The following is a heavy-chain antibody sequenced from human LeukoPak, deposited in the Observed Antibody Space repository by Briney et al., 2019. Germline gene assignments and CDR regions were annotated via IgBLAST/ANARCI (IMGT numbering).Heavy chain of an antibody. J-gene: IGHJ5*01. CDR1: GYTFTSYG. CDR3: ARDGLADTDWPGNWFDP. Sequence: ASVKVSCMTSGYTFTSYGISWVRQAPGQGLEWMGWIDSYNGNRRYAQKFQGRVTVTTDTSTSTAYMELRSLRSDDTAVYYCARDGLADTDWPGNWFDPWGQGTLVTVSS. D-gene: IGHD3/OR15-3a*01. V-gene: IGHV1-18*01. CDR2: IDSYNGNR.